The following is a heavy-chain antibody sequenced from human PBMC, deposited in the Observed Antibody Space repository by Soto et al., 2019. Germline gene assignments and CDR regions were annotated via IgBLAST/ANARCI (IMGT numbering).Heavy chain of an antibody. Sequence: GGSLSLSCSASGFTVSRYIMHWVRQAPGQGLEWIATISSTSTNIYYADSVKGRITISRDNPKNSLYLQMDSLRREDTAVYYCARGIASSSLVTFDVWGQGTMVTVSS. D-gene: IGHD3-10*01. V-gene: IGHV3-21*01. J-gene: IGHJ3*01. CDR1: GFTVSRYI. CDR2: ISSTSTNI. CDR3: ARGIASSSLVTFDV.